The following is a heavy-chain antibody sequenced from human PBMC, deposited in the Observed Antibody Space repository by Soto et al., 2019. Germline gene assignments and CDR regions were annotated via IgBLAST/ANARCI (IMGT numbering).Heavy chain of an antibody. V-gene: IGHV1-3*01. Sequence: ASVKVSCKASGYTFTGYYMHWVRQAPGQRLEWMGWINAGNGNTKYSQKFQGRVTITRDTSASTAYMELSSLRSGDTAVYYCAIEYSGYAPGWYFDLWGRGTLVTVSS. J-gene: IGHJ2*01. CDR3: AIEYSGYAPGWYFDL. CDR2: INAGNGNT. CDR1: GYTFTGYY. D-gene: IGHD5-12*01.